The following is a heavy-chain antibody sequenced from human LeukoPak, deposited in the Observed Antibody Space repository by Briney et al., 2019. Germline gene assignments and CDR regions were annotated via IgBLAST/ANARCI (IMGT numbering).Heavy chain of an antibody. CDR2: INPNSGGT. CDR1: GYTFTGYY. Sequence: ASVKVSCKASGYTFTGYYMHWVRQAPGQGLEWMGRINPNSGGTNYAQKFQGRVTMTRDTSISTAYMELSRLRSDDTAVYYCARDYARFDYTSGTYYRMAYWGQGTLVTVSS. V-gene: IGHV1-2*06. D-gene: IGHD3-10*01. J-gene: IGHJ4*02. CDR3: ARDYARFDYTSGTYYRMAY.